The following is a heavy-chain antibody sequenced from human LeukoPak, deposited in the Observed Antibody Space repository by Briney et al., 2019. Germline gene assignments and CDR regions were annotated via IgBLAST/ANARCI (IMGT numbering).Heavy chain of an antibody. Sequence: ASVKVSCKASGYTFTSYYMHWVRQAPGQGLEWMGIINPSGGSTCYAQKFQGRVTMTRDTSTSTVYMELSSLRSEDTAVYYCARVTHSYYYDSSGYRWFDPWGQGTLVTVSS. CDR3: ARVTHSYYYDSSGYRWFDP. D-gene: IGHD3-22*01. CDR2: INPSGGST. CDR1: GYTFTSYY. J-gene: IGHJ5*02. V-gene: IGHV1-46*01.